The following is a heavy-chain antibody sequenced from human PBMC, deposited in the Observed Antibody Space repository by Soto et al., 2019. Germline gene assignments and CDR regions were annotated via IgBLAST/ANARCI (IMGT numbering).Heavy chain of an antibody. CDR1: GFTFSSDA. Sequence: QVQLVESGGGVVQPGRSLRLSCTASGFTFSSDAMHWVRQAPGKGLEWVGIISYDGIQKYYADSVEGRFTISRDNSKNTLYLQMNSLRGEDSAVYSCAREVAAPSDRFYGLDVWGHGTTVTVSS. J-gene: IGHJ6*01. CDR3: AREVAAPSDRFYGLDV. D-gene: IGHD2-15*01. CDR2: ISYDGIQK. V-gene: IGHV3-30-3*01.